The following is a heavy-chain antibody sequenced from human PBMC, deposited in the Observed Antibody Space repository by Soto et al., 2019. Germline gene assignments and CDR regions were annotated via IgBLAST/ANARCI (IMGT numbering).Heavy chain of an antibody. CDR1: GYPLPTYG. V-gene: IGHV1-18*01. D-gene: IGHD3-10*01. CDR3: ATVAVYGSGSRLFDF. Sequence: QVQVMQSGAELTQPGASVKVSCETSGYPLPTYGLSWVRQAPGQGLEWMGWIVGDSGNTVYAQKFQGRVTMYRDTSTNTGYMELRRLTSDDSALYYCATVAVYGSGSRLFDFWGQGTLVSVSS. CDR2: IVGDSGNT. J-gene: IGHJ4*02.